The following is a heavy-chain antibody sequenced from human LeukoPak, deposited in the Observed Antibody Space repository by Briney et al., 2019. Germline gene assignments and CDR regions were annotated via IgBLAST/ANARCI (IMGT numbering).Heavy chain of an antibody. CDR2: INPYSGAT. CDR3: ARDEIFGVVITFFDL. J-gene: IGHJ4*02. CDR1: GYTFNNYG. D-gene: IGHD3-3*01. Sequence: ASVRVSCKASGYTFNNYGISWVRQAPGQGLEWMGRINPYSGATKYSQKFQGRITMTRDTSITTAYVEPNSLTSDDTAVYYCARDEIFGVVITFFDLWGQGTLVTVSS. V-gene: IGHV1-2*06.